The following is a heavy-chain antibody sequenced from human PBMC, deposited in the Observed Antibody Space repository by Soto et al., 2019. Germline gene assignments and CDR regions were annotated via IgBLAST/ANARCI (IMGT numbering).Heavy chain of an antibody. D-gene: IGHD3-22*01. CDR1: GFTFSRYW. CDR2: SNSDGSRT. CDR3: ASVDGHDYDGNGYLGRH. J-gene: IGHJ4*02. V-gene: IGHV3-74*01. Sequence: EVQLVESGGGIGQPGGSLRLSCAASGFTFSRYWMHWVRQAPGTGLVWVSRSNSDGSRTSYADSAKGRFTISRDNAKNTVYRQRTSLRAADTAVYYCASVDGHDYDGNGYLGRHWGQGPLVTVSS.